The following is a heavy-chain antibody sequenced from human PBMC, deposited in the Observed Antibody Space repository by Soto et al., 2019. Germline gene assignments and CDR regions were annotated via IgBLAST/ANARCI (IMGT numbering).Heavy chain of an antibody. J-gene: IGHJ3*02. CDR3: ARPSPLTIKNIVVVPAASDAFDI. Sequence: QLQLQESGPGLVKPSETLSLTCTVSGGSISSSSYYWGWIRQPPGKGLEWIGSIYYSGSTYYNPSLKSRVTISVDTSKNQFSLKLSSVTAADTAVYYCARPSPLTIKNIVVVPAASDAFDIWGQGTMVTVSS. CDR1: GGSISSSSYY. D-gene: IGHD2-2*01. CDR2: IYYSGST. V-gene: IGHV4-39*01.